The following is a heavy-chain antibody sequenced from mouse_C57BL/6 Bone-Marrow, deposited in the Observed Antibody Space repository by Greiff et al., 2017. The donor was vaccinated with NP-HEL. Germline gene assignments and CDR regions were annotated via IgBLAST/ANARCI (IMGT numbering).Heavy chain of an antibody. CDR1: GFTFTDYY. CDR2: IRNKANGYTT. Sequence: EVMLVESGGGLVQPGGSLSLSCAASGFTFTDYYMSWVRQPPGKALEWLGFIRNKANGYTTEYSASVKGRFTISRDNSQSILYLQMNALRAEDSATYYCARSPSYYYGSSGFAYWGQGTLVTVSA. V-gene: IGHV7-3*01. D-gene: IGHD1-1*01. CDR3: ARSPSYYYGSSGFAY. J-gene: IGHJ3*01.